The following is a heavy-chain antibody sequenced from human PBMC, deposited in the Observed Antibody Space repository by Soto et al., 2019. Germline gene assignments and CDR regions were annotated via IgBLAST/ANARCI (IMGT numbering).Heavy chain of an antibody. CDR3: ARDRGYYDSSGYYYVYYYYGMDV. Sequence: GGSLILSCAASGFTFSSYWMSWVRQAPGKGLEWVANIKQDGSEKYYVDSVKGRFTISRDNAKNSLYLQMNSLRAEDTAVYYCARDRGYYDSSGYYYVYYYYGMDVWGQGTTVTVSS. D-gene: IGHD3-22*01. CDR2: IKQDGSEK. J-gene: IGHJ6*02. CDR1: GFTFSSYW. V-gene: IGHV3-7*01.